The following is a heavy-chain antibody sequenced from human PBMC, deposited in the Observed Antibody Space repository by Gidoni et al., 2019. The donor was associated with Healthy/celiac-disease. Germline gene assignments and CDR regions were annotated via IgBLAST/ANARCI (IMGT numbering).Heavy chain of an antibody. CDR2: IIPIFGTA. V-gene: IGHV1-69*06. J-gene: IGHJ3*02. Sequence: QVQLVQSGAEVKKPGSSVKVSCKASGGTFSSYAISWVRQAPGQGLEWMGGIIPIFGTANYAQKFQGRVTITADKSTSTAYMELSSLRSEDTAVYYCARQDSGSYPLHGAADIWGQGTMVTVSS. CDR1: GGTFSSYA. CDR3: ARQDSGSYPLHGAADI. D-gene: IGHD1-26*01.